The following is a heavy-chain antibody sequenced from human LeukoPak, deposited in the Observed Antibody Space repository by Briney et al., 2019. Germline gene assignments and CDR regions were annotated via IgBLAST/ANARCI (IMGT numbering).Heavy chain of an antibody. D-gene: IGHD6-13*01. CDR3: ARRLLIDTNIAAAGTGYAFDI. CDR2: IYYSGST. CDR1: GGSISSYY. V-gene: IGHV4-59*08. Sequence: SETLSLTCTVSGGSISSYYWSWIRQPPGKGLEWIGYIYYSGSTNYNPSLKSRVTISVDTSKNQFSLKLSSVTAADTAVYYCARRLLIDTNIAAAGTGYAFDIWGQGTMVTVSS. J-gene: IGHJ3*02.